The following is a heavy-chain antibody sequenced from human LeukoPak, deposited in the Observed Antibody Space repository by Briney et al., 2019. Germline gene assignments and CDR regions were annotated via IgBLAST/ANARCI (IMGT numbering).Heavy chain of an antibody. J-gene: IGHJ5*02. Sequence: PSETLSLTCTVSGGSISSYYWSWIRRPAGKGLEWIGRIYTSGSTNYNPSLKSRVTMSVDTSKNQFSLKLSSVTAADTAVYYCARDGDSSWYGWFDPWGQGTLVTVSS. D-gene: IGHD6-13*01. CDR3: ARDGDSSWYGWFDP. CDR1: GGSISSYY. CDR2: IYTSGST. V-gene: IGHV4-4*07.